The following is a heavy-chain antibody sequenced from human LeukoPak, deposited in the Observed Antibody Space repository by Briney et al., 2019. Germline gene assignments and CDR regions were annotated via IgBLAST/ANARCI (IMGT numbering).Heavy chain of an antibody. CDR2: LHSNGAFT. CDR3: ARFVVVTAGDY. CDR1: GFTLSNYW. J-gene: IGHJ4*01. D-gene: IGHD2-21*02. Sequence: AGSLRLSCSASGFTLSNYWMHWVRQAPGKGLVWVARLHSNGAFTTYADSVSGRFTISRDTAKNTLYLQMNSLRVEDTAVYYCARFVVVTAGDYWGQGTLVTVSS. V-gene: IGHV3-74*01.